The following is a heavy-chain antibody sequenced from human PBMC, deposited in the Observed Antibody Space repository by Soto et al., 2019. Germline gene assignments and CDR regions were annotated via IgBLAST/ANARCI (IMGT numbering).Heavy chain of an antibody. J-gene: IGHJ6*02. V-gene: IGHV1-69*13. CDR2: IIPIFGTA. CDR3: ASSVRGSYAYYYYYGMDV. D-gene: IGHD1-26*01. CDR1: GGTFSSYA. Sequence: ASVKVSCKASGGTFSSYAISWVRQAPGQGLEWMGGIIPIFGTANYAQKFQGRVTITADESTSTAYMELSSLRSEDTAVYYCASSVRGSYAYYYYYGMDVWGQGTMVTVSS.